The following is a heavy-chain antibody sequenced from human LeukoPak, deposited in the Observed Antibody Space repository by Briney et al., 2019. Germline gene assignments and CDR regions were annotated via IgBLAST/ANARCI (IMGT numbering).Heavy chain of an antibody. V-gene: IGHV1-2*02. CDR1: GYTFTGYY. D-gene: IGHD6-19*01. J-gene: IGHJ4*02. CDR2: INPNSGGT. CDR3: ASSIAVAGTGFDY. Sequence: ASVKVSCKASGYTFTGYYMHWVRQAPGQGLEWMGWINPNSGGTNYAQKFQGRVTMTRDTSISTAYMELSRLRSDDTAVYYCASSIAVAGTGFDYWGQGTLVTVSS.